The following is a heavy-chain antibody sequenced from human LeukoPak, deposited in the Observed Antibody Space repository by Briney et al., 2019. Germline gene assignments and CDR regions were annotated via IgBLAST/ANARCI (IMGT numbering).Heavy chain of an antibody. D-gene: IGHD4-17*01. Sequence: GASVKVSCKVYGYTLTGSYIHWVRQAPGQGLEWMGWINFNSGGTNYAQKFQGRVTMTRDTSFSTAYMELSRLRSDDTAVYYCASTKDYGDYGWFDPWGQGTLVTVSS. CDR3: ASTKDYGDYGWFDP. CDR1: GYTLTGSY. V-gene: IGHV1-2*02. CDR2: INFNSGGT. J-gene: IGHJ5*02.